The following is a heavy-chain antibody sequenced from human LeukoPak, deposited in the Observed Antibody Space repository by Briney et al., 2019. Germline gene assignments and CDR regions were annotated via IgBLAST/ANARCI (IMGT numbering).Heavy chain of an antibody. V-gene: IGHV3-21*05. CDR1: GFNFIDYS. Sequence: GGSLRLSCAASGFNFIDYSMNWVRQAPGKGLEWISYIGISSGDTKYADSVKGRFTISRDKARNSLYLQMNSLRVEDTAMYYCARDHRYAFDNWGHGTLVTVSS. J-gene: IGHJ4*01. CDR2: IGISSGDT. CDR3: ARDHRYAFDN. D-gene: IGHD5-12*01.